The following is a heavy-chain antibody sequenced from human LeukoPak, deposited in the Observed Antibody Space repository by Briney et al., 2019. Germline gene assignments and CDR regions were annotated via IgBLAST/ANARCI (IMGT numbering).Heavy chain of an antibody. J-gene: IGHJ3*02. CDR3: ARADAYGDFAPENDAFDI. Sequence: PGGSLRLSCAASGFTFSDYYMSWIRQAPGKGLEWVSYISSSGSTIYYADSVKGRFTISRDNAKNSLSLQMNSLRAEDTAVYYCARADAYGDFAPENDAFDIWGQGTMVTVSS. CDR2: ISSSGSTI. V-gene: IGHV3-11*01. D-gene: IGHD4-17*01. CDR1: GFTFSDYY.